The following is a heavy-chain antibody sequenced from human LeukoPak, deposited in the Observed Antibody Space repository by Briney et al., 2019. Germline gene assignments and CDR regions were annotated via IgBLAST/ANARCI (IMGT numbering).Heavy chain of an antibody. CDR2: VDPEDGET. J-gene: IGHJ6*03. V-gene: IGHV1-69-2*01. D-gene: IGHD3-10*01. Sequence: ASVKLSCKASGYTFTHYYIHWVPQAPGKGLEWMGRVDPEDGETVYAEEFQGRVTITADTSTDTAYMELSSLRSEDMAVYYCATDRIDYGSGRRCYMDVWGKGTSVTVSS. CDR1: GYTFTHYY. CDR3: ATDRIDYGSGRRCYMDV.